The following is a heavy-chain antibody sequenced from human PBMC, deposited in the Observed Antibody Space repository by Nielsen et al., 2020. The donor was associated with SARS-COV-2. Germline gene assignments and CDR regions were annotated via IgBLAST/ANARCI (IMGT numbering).Heavy chain of an antibody. CDR3: ARVVIKAPDY. V-gene: IGHV4-34*01. CDR1: GGSFSGYY. CDR2: INHSGST. J-gene: IGHJ4*02. D-gene: IGHD3-22*01. Sequence: SETLSLTCAVYGGSFSGYYWSWIRQPPGKGLEWIGEINHSGSTNYNLSLKSRVTISVDTSKNQFSLKLSSVTAADTAVYYCARVVIKAPDYWGQGTLVTVSS.